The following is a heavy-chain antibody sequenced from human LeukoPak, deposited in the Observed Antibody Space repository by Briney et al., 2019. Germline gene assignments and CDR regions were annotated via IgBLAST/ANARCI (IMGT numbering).Heavy chain of an antibody. CDR3: AAMVRGVQDY. CDR2: INHSGST. V-gene: IGHV4-34*01. D-gene: IGHD3-10*01. Sequence: ETLSLTCAVYGGSFSSYYWSWIRQPPGKGLEWIGEINHSGSTNYNPSLKSRVTISVDTSKNQFSLKLSSVTAADTAVYYCAAMVRGVQDYWGQGTLVTVSS. J-gene: IGHJ4*02. CDR1: GGSFSSYY.